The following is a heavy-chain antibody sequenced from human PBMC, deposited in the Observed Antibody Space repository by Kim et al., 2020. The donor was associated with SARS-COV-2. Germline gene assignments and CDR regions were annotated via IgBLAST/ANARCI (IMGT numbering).Heavy chain of an antibody. CDR2: SYYSGST. J-gene: IGHJ4*01. CDR3: ARGRDDDIWGSYRLFD. CDR1: GGSISSSSYY. V-gene: IGHV4-39*01. Sequence: SETLSLTCTVSGGSISSSSYYWGWIRQPPGKGLEWIGSSYYSGSTYYNPSLKSRVTISVDTSKNQFSLKLSSVTAADTAVYYCARGRDDDIWGSYRLFD. D-gene: IGHD3-16*02.